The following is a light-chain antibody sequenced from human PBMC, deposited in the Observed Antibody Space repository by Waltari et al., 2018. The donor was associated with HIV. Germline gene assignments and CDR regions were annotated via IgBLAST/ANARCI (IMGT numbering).Light chain of an antibody. Sequence: DTVILTCRASQDIDNWLAWYQQKPGRAPKLLISKTSVLESGVPSRFSGSGSGTTFTLTISSLQPDDIGTYYCQQYSTHYAFGQGT. CDR1: QDIDNW. CDR2: KTS. V-gene: IGKV1-5*03. CDR3: QQYSTHYA. J-gene: IGKJ2*01.